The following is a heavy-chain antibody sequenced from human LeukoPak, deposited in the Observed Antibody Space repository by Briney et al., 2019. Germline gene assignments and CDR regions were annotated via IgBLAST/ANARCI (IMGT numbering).Heavy chain of an antibody. D-gene: IGHD3-10*01. CDR1: GGSISSGSYY. J-gene: IGHJ4*02. V-gene: IGHV4-61*02. CDR2: IYTSGST. CDR3: ARGTYYYGSGSWNPLYYFDY. Sequence: PSQTLSLTCTVSGGSISSGSYYWSWIRQPAGKGLEWIGRIYTSGSTNYNPSLKSRVTISVDTSKNQFSLKLSSVTAADTAVYYCARGTYYYGSGSWNPLYYFDYWGQGTLVTVSS.